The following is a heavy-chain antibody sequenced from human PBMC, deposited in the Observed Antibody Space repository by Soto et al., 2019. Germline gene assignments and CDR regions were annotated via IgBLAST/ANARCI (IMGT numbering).Heavy chain of an antibody. V-gene: IGHV3-23*01. Sequence: EVQLLESGGGLVQLGGSLRLSCAASGFTFSNHVMTWVGQGIGKGLEWFSTIIGNGGSTYYADSVKGRFTISRDNSKNTLFLQMNSLGAEDTAVYYCARFIVEIAPAGWGRPIDVWGQGTTVTVSS. J-gene: IGHJ6*02. CDR3: ARFIVEIAPAGWGRPIDV. CDR2: IIGNGGST. CDR1: GFTFSNHV. D-gene: IGHD2-2*01.